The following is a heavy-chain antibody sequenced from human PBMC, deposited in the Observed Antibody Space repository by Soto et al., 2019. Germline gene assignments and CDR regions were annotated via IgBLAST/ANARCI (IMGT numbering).Heavy chain of an antibody. D-gene: IGHD3-3*01. CDR1: GGSISSYY. CDR2: IYYSGST. V-gene: IGHV4-59*01. CDR3: ARDSAYYDFWSGYYTGAFDI. J-gene: IGHJ3*02. Sequence: SETLSLTCTVSGGSISSYYWSWIRQPPGKGLEWIGYIYYSGSTNYNPSLKSRVTISVDTSKNQFSLKLSSVTAADTAVYYCARDSAYYDFWSGYYTGAFDIWGQGTMVTVSS.